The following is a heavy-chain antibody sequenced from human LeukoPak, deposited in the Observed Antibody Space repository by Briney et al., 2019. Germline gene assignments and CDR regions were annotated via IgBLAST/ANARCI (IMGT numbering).Heavy chain of an antibody. CDR3: ARDLSRFLEWLGDYMDV. Sequence: GGSLRLSCAASGFTFSSYSMNRVRQAPGKGLEWVSSISSSSSYIYYADSVKGRFTISRDNAKNSLYLLMNSLRAEDTAVYYCARDLSRFLEWLGDYMDVWGKGTTVTVSS. V-gene: IGHV3-21*01. CDR1: GFTFSSYS. D-gene: IGHD3-3*01. CDR2: ISSSSSYI. J-gene: IGHJ6*03.